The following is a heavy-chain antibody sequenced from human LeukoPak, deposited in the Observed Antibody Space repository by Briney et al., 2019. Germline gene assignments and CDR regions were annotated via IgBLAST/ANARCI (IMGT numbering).Heavy chain of an antibody. J-gene: IGHJ4*02. CDR3: ARGGASSRYLNS. D-gene: IGHD6-13*01. V-gene: IGHV4-59*01. CDR1: GGSISSSY. CDR2: IYYSGST. Sequence: SETLSLTCTVSGGSISSSYWSWIRQPPGKGLEWIGYIYYSGSTNFNPSLRSRVTMSIDASKNQFSLKLSSVTAADTAVYYCARGGASSRYLNSWGQGTLVTVSS.